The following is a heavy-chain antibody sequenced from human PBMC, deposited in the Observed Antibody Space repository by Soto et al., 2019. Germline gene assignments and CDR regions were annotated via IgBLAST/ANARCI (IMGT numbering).Heavy chain of an antibody. J-gene: IGHJ4*02. CDR2: MNPNSGNT. Sequence: QVQLVQSGAEMKKPGASVKVSCKASGYTFTSYDINWVRQATGQGLEWMGWMNPNSGNTGYAQKFQGRGTMTRNTSISTAYMELSSLRSEDTAVYYCARVECGGDCYTLDYWGQGTLVTVSS. CDR3: ARVECGGDCYTLDY. CDR1: GYTFTSYD. V-gene: IGHV1-8*01. D-gene: IGHD2-21*02.